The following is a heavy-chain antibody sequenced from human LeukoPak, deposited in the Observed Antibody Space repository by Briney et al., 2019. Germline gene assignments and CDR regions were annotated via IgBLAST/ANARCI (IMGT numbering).Heavy chain of an antibody. Sequence: SETLSLTCAVYGGSFSGYYWSWIRQPPGKGLEWIGEINHSGSTNYNPSLKSRVTISVDTSKNQFSLKLSSVTAADTAVYYCATSTPTSGSHYKPYYYYYGMDVWGKGTTVTVSS. CDR2: INHSGST. J-gene: IGHJ6*04. CDR1: GGSFSGYY. D-gene: IGHD3-10*01. V-gene: IGHV4-34*01. CDR3: ATSTPTSGSHYKPYYYYYGMDV.